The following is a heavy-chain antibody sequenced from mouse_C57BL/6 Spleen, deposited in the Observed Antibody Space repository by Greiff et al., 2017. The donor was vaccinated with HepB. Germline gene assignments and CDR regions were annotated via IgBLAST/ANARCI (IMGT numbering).Heavy chain of an antibody. V-gene: IGHV1-15*01. CDR2: IDPETGGT. Sequence: QVQLKESGAELVRPGASVTLSCKASGYTFTDYDMHWVKQTPVHGLEWIGAIDPETGGTAYNQKFKGKAILTANKSSSTAYMELRSLTSEDSAVYYCTRWDGYYYAMDYWGQGTSVTVSS. CDR3: TRWDGYYYAMDY. D-gene: IGHD2-3*01. CDR1: GYTFTDYD. J-gene: IGHJ4*01.